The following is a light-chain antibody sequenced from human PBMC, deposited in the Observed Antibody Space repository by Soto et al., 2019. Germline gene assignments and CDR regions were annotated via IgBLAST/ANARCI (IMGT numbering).Light chain of an antibody. J-gene: IGKJ1*01. Sequence: EIVLTQSPATLSLSPGERATLSCRASQSVSSYLAWYQQNPGQAPRLLIYDASNRATGIPARFSGSGSGTDFTLTISSLEHEEFAVYYCQQRSNWPPWTFGQGTKVEIK. CDR1: QSVSSY. CDR3: QQRSNWPPWT. V-gene: IGKV3-11*01. CDR2: DAS.